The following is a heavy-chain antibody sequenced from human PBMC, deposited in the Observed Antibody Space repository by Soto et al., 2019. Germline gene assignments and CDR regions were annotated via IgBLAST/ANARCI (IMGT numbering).Heavy chain of an antibody. CDR3: ARSEPAFDY. J-gene: IGHJ4*02. D-gene: IGHD1-26*01. Sequence: SQMLSLTCTVCGGSISSSSYYWSWIRQPPGKGLEWIGSIYYSGSTYYNPSLKSRVTISVDTSKNQFSLKLSSVTAADTAVYYCARSEPAFDYWGQGTLVTVSS. CDR1: GGSISSSSYY. V-gene: IGHV4-39*01. CDR2: IYYSGST.